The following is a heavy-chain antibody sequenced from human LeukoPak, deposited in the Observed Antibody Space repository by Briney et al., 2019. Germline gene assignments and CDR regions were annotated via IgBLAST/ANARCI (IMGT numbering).Heavy chain of an antibody. J-gene: IGHJ4*02. V-gene: IGHV3-74*01. CDR2: INSDGSST. Sequence: GGSLRLSCAASGLTFSSYCMHWVRQAPGKGLVWVSRINSDGSSTSYADSVKGRFTISRDNAKNTLYLQMNSLRAEDTAVYYCARDKGDWYYYDSSGSDYWGQGTLVTVSS. D-gene: IGHD3-22*01. CDR3: ARDKGDWYYYDSSGSDY. CDR1: GLTFSSYC.